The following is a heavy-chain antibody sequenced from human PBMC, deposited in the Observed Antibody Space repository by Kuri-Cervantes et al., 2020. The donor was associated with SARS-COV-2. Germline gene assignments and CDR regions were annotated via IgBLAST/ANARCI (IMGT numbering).Heavy chain of an antibody. CDR1: GFTFSSYW. Sequence: GGSLRLPCAASGFTFSSYWMSWVRQAPGKGLEWVARITNNPRSYTTDYAASVRGRFTFSRDDSKRSLYLQMNSLKSEDTAVYYCARYTSTALDYWGRGTLVTVSS. V-gene: IGHV3-72*01. CDR2: ITNNPRSYTT. D-gene: IGHD2-2*01. J-gene: IGHJ4*02. CDR3: ARYTSTALDY.